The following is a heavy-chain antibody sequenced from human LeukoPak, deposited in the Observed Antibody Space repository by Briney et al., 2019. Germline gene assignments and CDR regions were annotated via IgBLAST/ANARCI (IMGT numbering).Heavy chain of an antibody. J-gene: IGHJ6*02. CDR3: ARVYSSSPTHYYYYGMDV. CDR1: GYTFTGYY. CDR2: INPNSGGT. D-gene: IGHD6-6*01. V-gene: IGHV1-2*06. Sequence: ASVKVSCKASGYTFTGYYMHWVRQAPGQGLEWMGRINPNSGGTNYAQKFQGRVTMTRDTSISTAYMEVSRLRSDDTAVYYCARVYSSSPTHYYYYGMDVWGQGTTVTVSS.